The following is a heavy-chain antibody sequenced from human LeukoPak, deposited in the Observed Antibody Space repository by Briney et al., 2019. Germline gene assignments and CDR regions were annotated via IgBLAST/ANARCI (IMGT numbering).Heavy chain of an antibody. J-gene: IGHJ4*02. Sequence: ASVKVSCKASGYTFTSYGISWVRQAPGQGPEWMGWISAYNGNTNYAQKLQGRVTMTTDTSTSTAYMELRGLRSDDTAVYYCVRDTYGYWFDYWGQGTLVTVSS. V-gene: IGHV1-18*01. CDR2: ISAYNGNT. CDR3: VRDTYGYWFDY. D-gene: IGHD5-18*01. CDR1: GYTFTSYG.